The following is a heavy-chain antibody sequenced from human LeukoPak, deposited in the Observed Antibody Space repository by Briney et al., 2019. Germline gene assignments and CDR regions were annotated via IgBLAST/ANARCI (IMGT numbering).Heavy chain of an antibody. CDR1: GFTVSSNY. CDR3: ARERDYPDAFDI. D-gene: IGHD4-11*01. V-gene: IGHV3-53*01. J-gene: IGHJ3*02. CDR2: IYSGGST. Sequence: GGSLRLSCAASGFTVSSNYMSWVRQAPGKGLEWVSVIYSGGSTYYADSVKGRFTISSDNSKNTLYLQMNSLRAEDTAVYYCARERDYPDAFDIWGQGTMVTVSS.